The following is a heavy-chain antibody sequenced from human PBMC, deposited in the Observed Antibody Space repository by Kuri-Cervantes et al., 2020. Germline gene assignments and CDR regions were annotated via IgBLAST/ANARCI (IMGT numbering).Heavy chain of an antibody. CDR3: AAEAPNYYDSSGYNFDY. J-gene: IGHJ4*02. CDR2: MNPNSGNT. CDR1: GYTFTSYD. D-gene: IGHD3-22*01. V-gene: IGHV1-8*01. Sequence: ASVKVSCKASGYTFTSYDINWVRQATGQGLEWMGWMNPNSGNTGYAQKFQGRVTMTRNTSINTAYMELSSLKSEDTAVYYCAAEAPNYYDSSGYNFDYWGQGTLVTVSS.